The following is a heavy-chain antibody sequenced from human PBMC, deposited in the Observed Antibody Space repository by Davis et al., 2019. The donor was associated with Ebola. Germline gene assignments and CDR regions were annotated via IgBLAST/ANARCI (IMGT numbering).Heavy chain of an antibody. CDR3: ARDQNDYGDHFHLDY. V-gene: IGHV3-33*01. Sequence: GESLKISCAASGFTFSRYGMHWVRQAPGKGLEWVAVIWYGGSNEYYADSVKGRFTISRDTPENTLYLQMNSLRVEDTAVYYCARDQNDYGDHFHLDYWGQGTLLTVSS. CDR2: IWYGGSNE. CDR1: GFTFSRYG. J-gene: IGHJ4*02. D-gene: IGHD4-17*01.